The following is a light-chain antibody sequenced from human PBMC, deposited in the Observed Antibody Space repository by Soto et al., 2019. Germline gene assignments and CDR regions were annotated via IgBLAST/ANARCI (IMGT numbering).Light chain of an antibody. CDR2: AAS. Sequence: EIVLTQSPDTLSLSPGERATLFCRASQSLSIGSLAWYQQKPGQAPRLLIYAASTRHTGIPDRFNGSWSRTDFVLTINRLEPEDFAVYHCQQYDGAPLTFGPGTKGDI. J-gene: IGKJ3*01. CDR1: QSLSIGS. CDR3: QQYDGAPLT. V-gene: IGKV3-20*01.